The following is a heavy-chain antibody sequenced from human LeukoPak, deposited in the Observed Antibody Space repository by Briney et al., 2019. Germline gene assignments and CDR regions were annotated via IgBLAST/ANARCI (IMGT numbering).Heavy chain of an antibody. J-gene: IGHJ4*02. D-gene: IGHD3-16*01. CDR2: ISGSGGNT. V-gene: IGHV3-23*01. CDR3: AKDLYGDY. Sequence: PGGSLRLSCAASGFTFSSYWMSWVRQAPGKGLEWVSVISGSGGNTYYADSVKGRFTISRDNSKNTLYLQLNSLRAEDTAVYYCAKDLYGDYRGQGTLVTVSS. CDR1: GFTFSSYW.